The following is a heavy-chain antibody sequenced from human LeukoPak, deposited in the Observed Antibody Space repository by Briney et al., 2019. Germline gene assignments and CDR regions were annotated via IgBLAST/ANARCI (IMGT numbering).Heavy chain of an antibody. CDR1: GFTSSSYA. V-gene: IGHV3-23*01. J-gene: IGHJ4*02. D-gene: IGHD2-21*01. CDR3: AKRGRPCSGECSAPYYFDY. CDR2: ISSGGGHT. Sequence: GGSLRLSCAASGFTSSSYAMTWVRQAPGKGLEWVSSISSGGGHTYYSDSVKGRFTISRDNSKNMLYLQMSSLRDEDTAVYYCAKRGRPCSGECSAPYYFDYWGQGTLVTVSS.